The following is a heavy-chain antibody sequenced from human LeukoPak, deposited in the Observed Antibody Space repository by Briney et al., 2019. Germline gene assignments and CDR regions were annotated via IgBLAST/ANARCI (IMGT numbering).Heavy chain of an antibody. CDR2: IYYSGRT. Sequence: LETLSLTCTVSGGSISSYYWSWMRQPPGKGLEWIGYIYYSGRTKYNPPLKSRVAISVDTSKNQFSLKLSSVTAADTAVYYCARDALAGYGYDWFDPWGQGTMVTVSS. D-gene: IGHD5-18*01. J-gene: IGHJ5*02. CDR3: ARDALAGYGYDWFDP. CDR1: GGSISSYY. V-gene: IGHV4-59*01.